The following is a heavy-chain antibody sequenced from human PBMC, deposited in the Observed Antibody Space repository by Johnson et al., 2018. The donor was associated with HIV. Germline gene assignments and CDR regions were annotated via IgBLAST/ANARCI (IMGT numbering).Heavy chain of an antibody. V-gene: IGHV3-66*01. CDR3: ASACRDGYTCDAFDI. D-gene: IGHD5-24*01. J-gene: IGHJ3*02. Sequence: VQLVESGGGLVQPGGSLRLSCAASGFTFSSYYMTWVRQAPGKGLEWVSVLFSGVTTYYADSVKGRFTISRDSSKNTLYLQLNSLRAEDTAVYYCASACRDGYTCDAFDICGQGTMVTVSS. CDR1: GFTFSSYY. CDR2: LFSGVTT.